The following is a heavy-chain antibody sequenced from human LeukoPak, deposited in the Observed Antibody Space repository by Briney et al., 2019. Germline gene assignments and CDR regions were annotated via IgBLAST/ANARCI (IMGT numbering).Heavy chain of an antibody. CDR2: IYYSGST. CDR3: ARYGLAYTYDF. D-gene: IGHD3-16*01. CDR1: GGSISGYY. J-gene: IGHJ4*02. V-gene: IGHV4-59*01. Sequence: SGTLSLTCSVSGGSISGYYWSWIRQPPGKGLEWIGYIYYSGSTNYNPSLKSRVTMSVDTSKNQFSLKLSSVTAADTAVYYCARYGLAYTYDFWGQGTLVTVSS.